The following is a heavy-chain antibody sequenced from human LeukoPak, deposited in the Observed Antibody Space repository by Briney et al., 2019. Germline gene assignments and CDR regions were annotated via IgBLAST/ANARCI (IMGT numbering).Heavy chain of an antibody. CDR3: VRGVYSGYDLFDY. Sequence: PGGSLRLSCAASGFNFDDFGLSWVRQPPGKGLEWVSGINWNGGSTGYADSVKGRFTISRDNAKNSLYLQMNSLRGEDTALYYCVRGVYSGYDLFDYWGQGTLVTVSS. V-gene: IGHV3-20*04. D-gene: IGHD5-12*01. CDR1: GFNFDDFG. J-gene: IGHJ4*02. CDR2: INWNGGST.